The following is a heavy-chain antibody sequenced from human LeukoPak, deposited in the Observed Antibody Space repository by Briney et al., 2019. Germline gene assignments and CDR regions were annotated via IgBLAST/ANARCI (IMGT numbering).Heavy chain of an antibody. V-gene: IGHV3-23*01. CDR3: ARDLTSTSPY. D-gene: IGHD2-2*01. CDR1: GLHFSGTA. Sequence: GGSLRLSCAASGLHFSGTAMSWVRQAPGKGLEWVSAISHDGMNAYYADSVKGRFTISRDNAKNSLYLQMNSLRAEDTAVYYCARDLTSTSPYWGQGTLVTVSS. CDR2: ISHDGMNA. J-gene: IGHJ4*02.